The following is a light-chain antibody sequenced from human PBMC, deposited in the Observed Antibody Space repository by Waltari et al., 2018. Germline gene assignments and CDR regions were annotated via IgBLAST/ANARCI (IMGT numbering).Light chain of an antibody. Sequence: QSALTQPRSVSGSPGQSVTISCSGTSSDVGGYNSVSWYQQHPGKAPKVLIYEVTKRPSGVPDRFSVSKSGDTASLTISWLQTEDEADYYCFSYAGSSTYVFGTGTEVTVL. CDR3: FSYAGSSTYV. V-gene: IGLV2-11*01. CDR1: SSDVGGYNS. CDR2: EVT. J-gene: IGLJ1*01.